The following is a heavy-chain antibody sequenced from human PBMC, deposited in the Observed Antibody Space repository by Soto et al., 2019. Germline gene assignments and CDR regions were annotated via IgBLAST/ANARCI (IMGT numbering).Heavy chain of an antibody. D-gene: IGHD6-13*01. V-gene: IGHV3-21*01. J-gene: IGHJ5*02. Sequence: EVQLVESGGGLVKPGGSLRLSCAASGFTFSSYSMNWVRQAPGKGLEWVSSISSSSSYIYYADSVKGRFTISRDNAKNSLYLQMNSLRAEDTAVYYCARGSYSSSWYVGFLAIMSENWFDPWGQGTLVTVSS. CDR3: ARGSYSSSWYVGFLAIMSENWFDP. CDR1: GFTFSSYS. CDR2: ISSSSSYI.